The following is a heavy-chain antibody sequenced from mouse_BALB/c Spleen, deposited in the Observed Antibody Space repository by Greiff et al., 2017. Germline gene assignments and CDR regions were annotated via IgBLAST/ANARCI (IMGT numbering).Heavy chain of an antibody. J-gene: IGHJ4*01. CDR2: ISSGSSTI. Sequence: EVMLVESGGGLVPPGGSRKLSCAASGFTFSSYGMHWVRQAPEKGLEWVAYISSGSSTIYYADTVTGRITISRDNPKNTMFLQMTSLRSEDTAMYYCARDYGSAMDYWGQGTSVTVSS. D-gene: IGHD2-1*01. V-gene: IGHV5-17*02. CDR3: ARDYGSAMDY. CDR1: GFTFSSYG.